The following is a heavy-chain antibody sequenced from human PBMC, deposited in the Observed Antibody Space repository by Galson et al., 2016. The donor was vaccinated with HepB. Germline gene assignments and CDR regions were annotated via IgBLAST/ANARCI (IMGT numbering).Heavy chain of an antibody. D-gene: IGHD1-26*01. Sequence: SLRLSCAASGFTFNTYAMSWVRQAPGKGLEWDSTISGNSGSMYYADSVKGRFSISRDNSKNTLYLQMDTLRAADTAVYYCAKDPKLSTIATSDYFDYWGQGTLVTVSS. CDR3: AKDPKLSTIATSDYFDY. CDR2: ISGNSGSM. J-gene: IGHJ4*02. CDR1: GFTFNTYA. V-gene: IGHV3-23*01.